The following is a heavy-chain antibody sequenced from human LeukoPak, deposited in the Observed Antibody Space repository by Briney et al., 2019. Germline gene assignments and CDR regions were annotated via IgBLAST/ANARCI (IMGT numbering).Heavy chain of an antibody. D-gene: IGHD5-24*01. CDR2: ISYEGSNK. V-gene: IGHV3-30*18. Sequence: GGSLRLSCAASGFTFSSYAMSWVRQAPGKGLEWVAVISYEGSNKYYADSVEGRFTISRDNSKNTLYLQMNSLRAEDTAVYYCAKVGGRWLQQPLDYWGQGTLVTVSS. CDR3: AKVGGRWLQQPLDY. J-gene: IGHJ4*02. CDR1: GFTFSSYA.